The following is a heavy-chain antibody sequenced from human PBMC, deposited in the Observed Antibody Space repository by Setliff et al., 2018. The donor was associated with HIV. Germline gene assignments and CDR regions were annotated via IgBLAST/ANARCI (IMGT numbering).Heavy chain of an antibody. CDR3: AKAGSTSWEFDF. V-gene: IGHV3-23*01. CDR1: GFTFSDHA. D-gene: IGHD6-13*01. J-gene: IGHJ4*02. CDR2: ITSRAGTK. Sequence: PGESLKISCAASGFTFSDHAMSWVRQAPGKGLEWVSTITSRAGTKYYADSVKGRFTISRDNSKNMLYVEMKNLRVEDTALYYCAKAGSTSWEFDFWGQGVLVTVSS.